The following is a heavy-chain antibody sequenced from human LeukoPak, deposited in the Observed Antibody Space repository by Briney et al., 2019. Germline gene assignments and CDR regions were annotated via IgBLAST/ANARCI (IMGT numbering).Heavy chain of an antibody. CDR1: GASMSDYY. CDR3: ARENGGYLLDY. D-gene: IGHD3-22*01. V-gene: IGHV4-59*12. Sequence: SETLSLTCTVSGASMSDYYWSWIRQPPGKGLEWIGYIYYTGSTNYNPSLKSRVTMSVDTSKNQISLKLSSVTAADSAVYYCARENGGYLLDYWGQGTLVTVSS. J-gene: IGHJ4*02. CDR2: IYYTGST.